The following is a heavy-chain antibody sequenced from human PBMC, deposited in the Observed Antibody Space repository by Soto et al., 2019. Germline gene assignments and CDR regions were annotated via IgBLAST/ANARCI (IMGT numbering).Heavy chain of an antibody. V-gene: IGHV4-4*02. CDR3: ASPMVRGIFDY. J-gene: IGHJ4*02. D-gene: IGHD3-10*01. CDR1: GGSISSSNW. CDR2: IYHSGST. Sequence: SETLSLTCAVSGGSISSSNWWSWVRQPPGKGLEWIGEIYHSGSTNYNPSLKSRVTISXXXXXXQXSXKXXXVTAXDTAVYYCASPMVRGIFDYWGQGTLVTVSS.